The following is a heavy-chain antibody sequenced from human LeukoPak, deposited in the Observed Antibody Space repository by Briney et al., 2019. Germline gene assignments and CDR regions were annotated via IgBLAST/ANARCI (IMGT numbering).Heavy chain of an antibody. CDR2: IIPILGIA. CDR3: ASSTSYEGVAAARSHAFDI. D-gene: IGHD6-13*01. J-gene: IGHJ3*02. V-gene: IGHV1-69*02. Sequence: SVKVSCKASGGTFSSYTISWVRQAPGQGLEWMGRIIPILGIANYAQKFQGRVTITADKSTSTAYMELSSLRSEDTAVYYCASSTSYEGVAAARSHAFDIWGQGIMVTVSS. CDR1: GGTFSSYT.